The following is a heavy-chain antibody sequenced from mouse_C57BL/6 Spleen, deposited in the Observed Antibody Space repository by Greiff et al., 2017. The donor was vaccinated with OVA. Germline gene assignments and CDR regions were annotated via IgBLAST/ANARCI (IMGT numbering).Heavy chain of an antibody. CDR2: IDPSDSYT. Sequence: QVQLQQPGAELVMPGASVKLSCKASGYTFTSYWMHWVKQRPGQGLEWIGEIDPSDSYTNYNQKFKGKSTLTVDKSSSTAYMQLSSLTSEDSAVYYCARQDYYGSPYYFDYWGQGTTLTVSS. CDR3: ARQDYYGSPYYFDY. V-gene: IGHV1-69*01. D-gene: IGHD1-1*01. CDR1: GYTFTSYW. J-gene: IGHJ2*01.